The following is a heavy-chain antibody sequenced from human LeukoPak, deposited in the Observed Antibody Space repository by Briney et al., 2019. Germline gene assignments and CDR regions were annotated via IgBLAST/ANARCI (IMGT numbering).Heavy chain of an antibody. CDR2: ISSSSSYI. CDR3: ARERRGNKQSSSYFDY. CDR1: RFPPRKYA. Sequence: GGSLRLSCVGSRFPPRKYAMSWVRQAPGKGLEWVSSISSSSSYIYYADSVKGRFTISRDNAKNSLYLQMNSLRAEDTAVYYCARERRGNKQSSSYFDYWGQGTLVTVSS. J-gene: IGHJ4*02. V-gene: IGHV3-21*01. D-gene: IGHD2-2*01.